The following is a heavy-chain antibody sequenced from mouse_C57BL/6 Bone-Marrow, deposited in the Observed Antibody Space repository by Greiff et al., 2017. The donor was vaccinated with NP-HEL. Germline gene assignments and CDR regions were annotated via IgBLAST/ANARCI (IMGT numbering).Heavy chain of an antibody. J-gene: IGHJ4*01. CDR1: GFTFSDYG. D-gene: IGHD1-1*01. CDR2: ISSGSSTI. CDR3: ARDYGSIAMDY. Sequence: VQLVESGGGLVKPGGSLKLSCAASGFTFSDYGMHWVRQAPEKGLEWVAYISSGSSTIYYADTVKGRFTISRDNAKNTLFLQMTSLRSEDTAMYYCARDYGSIAMDYWGQGTSVTVSS. V-gene: IGHV5-17*01.